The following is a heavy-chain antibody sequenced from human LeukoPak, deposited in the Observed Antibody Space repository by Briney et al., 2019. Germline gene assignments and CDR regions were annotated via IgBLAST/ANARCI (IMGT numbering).Heavy chain of an antibody. D-gene: IGHD6-13*01. CDR3: ARGRARGYSTVGWFDP. J-gene: IGHJ5*02. CDR2: INHSGST. V-gene: IGHV4-34*01. Sequence: PETLSLTCAVYGGSFSGYYWSWIRQPPGKRLEWIGEINHSGSTNYNPSLKSRVTISVDTSKNQFSLKLSSVTAADTAVYYCARGRARGYSTVGWFDPWGQGTLVTVSS. CDR1: GGSFSGYY.